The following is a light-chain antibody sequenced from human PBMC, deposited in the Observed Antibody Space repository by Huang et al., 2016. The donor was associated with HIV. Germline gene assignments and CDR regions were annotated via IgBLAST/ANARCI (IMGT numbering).Light chain of an antibody. CDR2: DVS. CDR3: QQYGGSPLFT. J-gene: IGKJ3*01. CDR1: QSVSSSS. V-gene: IGKV3-20*01. Sequence: EIVLTQSPGTLSLSPGERATLSCRASQSVSSSSLAWYQQTPGQAPRLLIYDVSGRATGIPDRFSGSGSGTDFTLIITRLEPEDSAVYYCQQYGGSPLFTFGPGTKVDIK.